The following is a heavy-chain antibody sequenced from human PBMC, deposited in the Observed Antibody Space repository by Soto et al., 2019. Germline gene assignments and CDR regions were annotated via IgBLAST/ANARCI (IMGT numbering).Heavy chain of an antibody. D-gene: IGHD6-19*01. CDR1: GDSVSSTSAA. CDR2: TYYRFKWYN. Sequence: SQTLSLTCAISGDSVSSTSAAWNWIRQSPSRGLEWLGRTYYRFKWYNDYAVSVKSRTTINPETSKNQFSQQLNFGTPDDTAVYYCARLFSSGHKSFDYWGQGTLVTVSS. CDR3: ARLFSSGHKSFDY. V-gene: IGHV6-1*01. J-gene: IGHJ4*02.